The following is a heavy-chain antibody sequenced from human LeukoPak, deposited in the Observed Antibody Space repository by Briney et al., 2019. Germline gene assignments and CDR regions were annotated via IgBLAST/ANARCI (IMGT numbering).Heavy chain of an antibody. V-gene: IGHV3-48*03. CDR3: ARGYSSGWYPEFFDY. Sequence: PGGSLRLSCAASGFTFSSYEMNWVRQAPGKGLEWVSYISSSGSTIYYADSVKGRFTISRDNAKNSLYLQMNSLRAEDTAVYYCARGYSSGWYPEFFDYWGQGALVTVSS. CDR2: ISSSGSTI. D-gene: IGHD6-19*01. J-gene: IGHJ4*02. CDR1: GFTFSSYE.